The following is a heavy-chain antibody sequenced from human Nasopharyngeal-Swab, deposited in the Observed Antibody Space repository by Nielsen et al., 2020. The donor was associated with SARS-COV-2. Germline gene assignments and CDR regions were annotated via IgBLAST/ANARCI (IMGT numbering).Heavy chain of an antibody. J-gene: IGHJ4*02. CDR2: IYGNDDK. CDR3: ADRPGLSRAWFPNC. Sequence: SGPTLVKPTQTLTLTCTFSVFSLSTSGVGVGWIRQPPGKALEWLPLIYGNDDKRYSPSLKSRHTITKDTSKNQEVLTMTNMDPVDTATYYCADRPGLSRAWFPNCWGQRTLVTVAS. CDR1: VFSLSTSGVG. V-gene: IGHV2-5*01. D-gene: IGHD1-26*01.